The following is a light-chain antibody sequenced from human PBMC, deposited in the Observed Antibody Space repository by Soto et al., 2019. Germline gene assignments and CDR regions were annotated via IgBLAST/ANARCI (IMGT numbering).Light chain of an antibody. J-gene: IGKJ1*01. V-gene: IGKV1-39*01. CDR2: SAS. CDR3: QQYSVYWT. CDR1: QTIGRY. Sequence: DIQMTQSPSSLSASIGDRVTITCRASQTIGRYLNWYQQKPGKAPKLLIYSASGGVPSRFSGGGSGTEFTLTINSLQPDDFATYYCQQYSVYWTFGQGTKVDIK.